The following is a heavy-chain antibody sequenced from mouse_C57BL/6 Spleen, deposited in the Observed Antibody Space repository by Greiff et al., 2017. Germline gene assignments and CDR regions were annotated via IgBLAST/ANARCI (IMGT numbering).Heavy chain of an antibody. CDR2: IDPSGSYT. CDR1: GYTFTSYW. V-gene: IGHV1-69*01. J-gene: IGHJ3*01. CDR3: VLDDDYYTWFGY. D-gene: IGHD2-3*01. Sequence: QVQLQQPGAELVMPGASVKLSCKASGYTFTSYWMHWVKQRPGQGLEWIGEIDPSGSYTNYNQKFKGKSTLTVDKSSSTAYMQLSSLPSEDSAVXDCVLDDDYYTWFGYGGQGTLVTVSA.